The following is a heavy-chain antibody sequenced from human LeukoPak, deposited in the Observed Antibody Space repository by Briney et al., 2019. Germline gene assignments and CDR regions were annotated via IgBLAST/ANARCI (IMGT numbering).Heavy chain of an antibody. Sequence: GGSLRLSCATSGFSVSDNYMTWVRQAPGKGLECVSVIYRGGSTYYADSVKGRFTISRDNSKNMVYLQMNSLRVEDTAVYYCARGGAYGSGNHYRGGAFDIWGQGTMVTVSS. J-gene: IGHJ3*02. V-gene: IGHV3-53*01. CDR1: GFSVSDNY. CDR2: IYRGGST. D-gene: IGHD3-10*01. CDR3: ARGGAYGSGNHYRGGAFDI.